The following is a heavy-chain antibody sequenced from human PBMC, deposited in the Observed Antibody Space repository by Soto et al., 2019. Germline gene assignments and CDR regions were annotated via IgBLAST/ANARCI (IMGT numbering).Heavy chain of an antibody. J-gene: IGHJ6*02. CDR2: ISSNGGST. CDR1: GFTFSSYA. CDR3: ARSLSPHYYGMDV. Sequence: GGSLRLSCAASGFTFSSYAMHWVRQAPGKGLEYVSAISSNGGSTYYADSVKGRFTISRDNSKNTLYLQMGSLRAEDMAVYYCARSLSPHYYGMDVWGQGTTVTVSS. V-gene: IGHV3-64*02.